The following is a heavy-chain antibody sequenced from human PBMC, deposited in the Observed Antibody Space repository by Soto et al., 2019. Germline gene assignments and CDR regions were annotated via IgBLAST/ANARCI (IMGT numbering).Heavy chain of an antibody. J-gene: IGHJ5*02. V-gene: IGHV3-23*01. D-gene: IGHD4-17*01. Sequence: GGSLRLSCAASGFTFSSYAMSWVRQAPGKGLEWVSTISGSGGSTYYADSVKGRFIISRDNSKNTLYLQTNSLRADDTAVYYCAKDPLNTLTTWFDPWGQGTLVTVS. CDR1: GFTFSSYA. CDR2: ISGSGGST. CDR3: AKDPLNTLTTWFDP.